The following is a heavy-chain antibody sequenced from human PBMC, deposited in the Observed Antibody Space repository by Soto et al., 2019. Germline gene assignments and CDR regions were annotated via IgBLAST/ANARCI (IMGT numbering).Heavy chain of an antibody. J-gene: IGHJ5*02. CDR2: ISGSGEIT. Sequence: HLLQSGGGLIQPGGSLTLSCAASGFPFSSTDMTWVRQAPGKGLEWVSTISGSGEITYYADSVKGRVTISRDNSMNAVYLRMNSLRADDTALYYCAKNSGWFNTWGQGALVTVSS. V-gene: IGHV3-23*01. CDR3: AKNSGWFNT. D-gene: IGHD3-10*01. CDR1: GFPFSSTD.